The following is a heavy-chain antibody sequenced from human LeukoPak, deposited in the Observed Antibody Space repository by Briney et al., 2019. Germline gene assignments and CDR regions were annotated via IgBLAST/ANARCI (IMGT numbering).Heavy chain of an antibody. J-gene: IGHJ4*02. V-gene: IGHV4-4*02. CDR1: GGSITSTNW. CDR3: ARYYYDGSGYYRFDN. Sequence: SGTLSLTCAVSGGSITSTNWWNWDRQPPGKGLEWIGEIYHSGGTNYNPSLKSRVTISVDKSKNQFSLKLNSVTAADTAVYYCARYYYDGSGYYRFDNWGQGTLVTVSS. CDR2: IYHSGGT. D-gene: IGHD3-22*01.